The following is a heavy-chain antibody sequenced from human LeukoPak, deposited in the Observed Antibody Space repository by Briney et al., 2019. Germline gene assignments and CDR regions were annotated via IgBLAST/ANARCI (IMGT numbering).Heavy chain of an antibody. J-gene: IGHJ4*02. CDR3: VKGGRYTNGAPDY. CDR2: ISSNGDTT. CDR1: KFTFSSFA. D-gene: IGHD2-8*01. V-gene: IGHV3-64D*06. Sequence: GGSLSLSCSASKFTFSSFAMYWVRQAPGKGLEYVSAISSNGDTTYYADSVKGRFTISRDNSKNTLYLQMSSLRTEDTAVYYCVKGGRYTNGAPDYWGQGTLVTVSS.